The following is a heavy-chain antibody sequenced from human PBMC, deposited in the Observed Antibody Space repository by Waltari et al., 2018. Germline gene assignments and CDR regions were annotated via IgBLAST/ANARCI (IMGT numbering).Heavy chain of an antibody. V-gene: IGHV3-23*01. CDR3: TKMRRNLPRDIIDN. CDR1: GFIFSSFA. J-gene: IGHJ4*02. CDR2: TSASSGST. Sequence: EVQLLESGGGLVQRGGSLRLSCAVPGFIFSSFAMSWVRHTPGKGLEWVAGTSASSGSTYYADSVQGRFTISRDNSKKRVFLQMNSLRAEDTATYYCTKMRRNLPRDIIDNWGQGTQVIIAS.